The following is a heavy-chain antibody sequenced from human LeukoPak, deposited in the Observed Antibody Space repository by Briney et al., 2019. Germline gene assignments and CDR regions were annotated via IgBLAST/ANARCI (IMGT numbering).Heavy chain of an antibody. CDR1: GFTFSSYE. J-gene: IGHJ3*02. CDR3: ARDSSSWRDAFDI. CDR2: ISSSGSTI. V-gene: IGHV3-48*03. Sequence: GGSLRLSCAASGFTFSSYEMNWVRQAPGKGLEWVSYISSSGSTIYYADSVKGRLTISRDNAKNSLYLQMNSLRAEDTAVYYCARDSSSWRDAFDIGGQGTMVTVSS. D-gene: IGHD6-13*01.